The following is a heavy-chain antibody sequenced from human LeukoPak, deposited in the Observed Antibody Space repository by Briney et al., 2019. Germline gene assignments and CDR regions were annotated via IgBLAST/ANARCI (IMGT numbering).Heavy chain of an antibody. CDR2: MNPNSGNT. Sequence: ASVKVSCKASGYTFTSYAMNWVRQATGQGLEWMGWMNPNSGNTGYAQKFQVRVTMTRNTSISTAYMELSSLRSEDTAVYYCARALRDMATVRPDYWGQGTLVTVSS. D-gene: IGHD5-24*01. V-gene: IGHV1-8*02. CDR1: GYTFTSYA. J-gene: IGHJ4*02. CDR3: ARALRDMATVRPDY.